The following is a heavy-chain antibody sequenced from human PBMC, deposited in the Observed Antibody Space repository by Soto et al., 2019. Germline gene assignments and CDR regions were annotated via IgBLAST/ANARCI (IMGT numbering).Heavy chain of an antibody. CDR2: TYSAGNT. CDR3: ARGSLY. V-gene: IGHV3-66*01. Sequence: GGSLRLSCAASGLTVSSNDMSWVRQAPGKGLECVSITYSAGNTYYADSVKGRFIISRDNSKNTLYLQMNSLRADDTAVYYCARGSLYWGQGTLVTSPQ. CDR1: GLTVSSND. J-gene: IGHJ4*01.